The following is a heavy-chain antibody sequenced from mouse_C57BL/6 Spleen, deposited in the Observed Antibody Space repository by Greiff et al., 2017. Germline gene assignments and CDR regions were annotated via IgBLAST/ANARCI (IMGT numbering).Heavy chain of an antibody. D-gene: IGHD1-1*01. J-gene: IGHJ2*01. CDR2: ISGGGGNT. CDR1: GFTFSSYT. Sequence: EVMLVESGGGLVKPGGSLKLSCAASGFTFSSYTMSWVRQTPEKRLEWVATISGGGGNTYYPESVKGRVTISRDNAKNTLYLQMSSLRYEDTALYYCARQFYYYGSSDGYFDYWGQGTTLTVSS. V-gene: IGHV5-9*01. CDR3: ARQFYYYGSSDGYFDY.